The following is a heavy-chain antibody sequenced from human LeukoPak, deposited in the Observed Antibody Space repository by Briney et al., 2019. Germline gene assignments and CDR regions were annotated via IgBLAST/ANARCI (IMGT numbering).Heavy chain of an antibody. CDR1: GFTFNTYA. J-gene: IGHJ4*02. CDR2: ITSGANT. Sequence: GGSLRLSCAASGFTFNTYAMSWVRQAPGKGLEWVSGITSGANTYYADSVKGRFTISRDNSENTLNLQMNSLRAEDTAIYCCAKARAGDITAAFNYWGQGTLVTVSS. CDR3: AKARAGDITAAFNY. V-gene: IGHV3-23*01. D-gene: IGHD6-13*01.